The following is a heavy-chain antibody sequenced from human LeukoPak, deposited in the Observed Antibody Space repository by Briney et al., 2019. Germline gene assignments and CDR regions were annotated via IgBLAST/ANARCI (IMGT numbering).Heavy chain of an antibody. V-gene: IGHV3-74*01. CDR3: ARGDIVVVPAAHYYYMDV. D-gene: IGHD2-2*01. Sequence: GGSLRLSCAASGFTCSSYWVHWVRQAPGKGLVWVSRINSDGSSTSYADSVKGRFTISRDNAKNTLYLQMNSLRAEDTAVYYCARGDIVVVPAAHYYYMDVWGKGTTVTVSS. J-gene: IGHJ6*03. CDR2: INSDGSST. CDR1: GFTCSSYW.